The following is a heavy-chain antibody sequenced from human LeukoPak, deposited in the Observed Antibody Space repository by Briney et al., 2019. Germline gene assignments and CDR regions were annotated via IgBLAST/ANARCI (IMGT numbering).Heavy chain of an antibody. CDR1: GYPFTGHY. CDR3: ARDRVAVAAYYYFYMDV. D-gene: IGHD6-19*01. CDR2: INPNNGVT. Sequence: ASVKVSCQASGYPFTGHYVHWVRQAPGHGLEWMGWINPNNGVTNYAQKFQGRVTMTRDTSISTAYMELNRLRSDDTAVYYCARDRVAVAAYYYFYMDVWGKGTTATVS. V-gene: IGHV1-2*02. J-gene: IGHJ6*03.